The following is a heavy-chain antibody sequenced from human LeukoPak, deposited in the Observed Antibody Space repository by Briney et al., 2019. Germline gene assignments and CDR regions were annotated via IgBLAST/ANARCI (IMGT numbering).Heavy chain of an antibody. V-gene: IGHV3-7*01. J-gene: IGHJ4*02. D-gene: IGHD2-21*02. CDR3: AKDPGEVTAIPYFDY. Sequence: QPGGSLRLSCAASGFTFSSYWMSWVRQAPGKGLEWVANIKQDGSEKNYVDSVKGRFTISRDNAKNSLYLQMNSLRAEDTAVYYCAKDPGEVTAIPYFDYWGQGTLVTVSS. CDR1: GFTFSSYW. CDR2: IKQDGSEK.